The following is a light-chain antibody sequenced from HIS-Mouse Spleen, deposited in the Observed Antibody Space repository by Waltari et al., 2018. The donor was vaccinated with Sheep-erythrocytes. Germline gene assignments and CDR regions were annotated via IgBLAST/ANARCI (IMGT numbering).Light chain of an antibody. V-gene: IGKV1-39*01. CDR1: QSSSSY. CDR2: AAS. J-gene: IGKJ3*01. CDR3: QQSYSTPQFT. Sequence: DIHMTQSPPSLSASVGDRVTITCRASQSSSSYLNWYHQKPGKAPKLLIYAASSLQSGVPSRFSGSGSGTDFALTISSLQPEDFATYYCQQSYSTPQFTFGPGTKVDIK.